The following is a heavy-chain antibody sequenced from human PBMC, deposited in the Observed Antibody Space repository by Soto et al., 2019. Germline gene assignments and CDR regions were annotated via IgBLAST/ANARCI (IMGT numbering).Heavy chain of an antibody. CDR3: AHRLYDILTGYLKWPDYFDY. D-gene: IGHD3-9*01. Sequence: QITLKESGPTLVKPTQTLTLTCTFSGFSLSTSGVGVGWIRQPPGKALEWLALIYWDDDKRYSPSPKSRLTLTKDSSKNQVVLTMTNMDPVDTATYYCAHRLYDILTGYLKWPDYFDYWGQGTLVTVSS. J-gene: IGHJ4*02. CDR1: GFSLSTSGVG. CDR2: IYWDDDK. V-gene: IGHV2-5*02.